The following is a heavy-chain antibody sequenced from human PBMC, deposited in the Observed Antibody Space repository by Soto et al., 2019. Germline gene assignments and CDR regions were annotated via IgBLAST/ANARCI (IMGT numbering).Heavy chain of an antibody. CDR2: INVYNGNT. V-gene: IGHV1-18*01. CDR1: GYTFTNYG. J-gene: IGHJ5*02. CDR3: ARGVGSGSYYNQYNWFDP. D-gene: IGHD3-10*01. Sequence: QVQLVQSGGEVKKPGASVKVSCKASGYTFTNYGISWVRQAPGQGLEWMGWINVYNGNTKYARKXQGRVTRPSDXXTXTXXMELRSRRSDDTAGYYCARGVGSGSYYNQYNWFDPWGQGALVTVSS.